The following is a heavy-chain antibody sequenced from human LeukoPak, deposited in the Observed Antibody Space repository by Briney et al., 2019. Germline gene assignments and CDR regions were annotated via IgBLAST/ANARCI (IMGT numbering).Heavy chain of an antibody. Sequence: GESLKISCTASGYSFTTHWIGWVRQMPGKGLEWMGIIYPGDSDTRYSPSFQGQVTISADKSISTAYLQWSSLKASDTAIYHCARWVTADRGKKDAFDIWGQGTMVTVSS. CDR3: ARWVTADRGKKDAFDI. D-gene: IGHD2-21*02. CDR1: GYSFTTHW. CDR2: IYPGDSDT. J-gene: IGHJ3*02. V-gene: IGHV5-51*01.